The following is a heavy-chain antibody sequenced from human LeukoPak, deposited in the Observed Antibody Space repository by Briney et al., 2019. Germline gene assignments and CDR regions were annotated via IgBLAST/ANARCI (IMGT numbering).Heavy chain of an antibody. J-gene: IGHJ3*02. D-gene: IGHD6-13*01. Sequence: GGSLRLSCAASGFTFSSYAMSWVRQAPGKGLEWVSTIRGDDHNTFYADSVKGRFSISRDNSRNTLFLQMNSLRAEDMAVFYCARSAIAAAGTGAFDIRGQGTVVTVSS. V-gene: IGHV3-23*01. CDR2: IRGDDHNT. CDR3: ARSAIAAAGTGAFDI. CDR1: GFTFSSYA.